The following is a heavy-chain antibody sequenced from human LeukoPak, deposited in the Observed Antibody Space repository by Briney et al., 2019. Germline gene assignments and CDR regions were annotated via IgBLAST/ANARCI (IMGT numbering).Heavy chain of an antibody. Sequence: GGSLRLSCAASGFTFSDYYMSWIRQAPGKGLEWVSYISISGNIIHYADSVKGRFTISRDNAKNSLYLQMTSLRAEDTAVYYCARAHSSFTYAFDIWGQGTMVTVSS. CDR2: ISISGNII. CDR3: ARAHSSFTYAFDI. D-gene: IGHD2-15*01. V-gene: IGHV3-11*01. J-gene: IGHJ3*02. CDR1: GFTFSDYY.